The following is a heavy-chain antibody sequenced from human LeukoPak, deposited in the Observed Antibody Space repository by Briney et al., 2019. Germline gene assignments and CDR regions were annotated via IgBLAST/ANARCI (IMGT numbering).Heavy chain of an antibody. CDR1: GFKFSDDY. Sequence: PGGSLRLSCAASGFKFSDDYMSWIRQPPGKGLEWIAYISRSSSNIWSAASVRGRFSISRDNAKNSLFLQMDSLRVEDTAVYYCVRDVGGDYVPQRFETWGHGTLVIVSS. CDR2: ISRSSSNI. CDR3: VRDVGGDYVPQRFET. J-gene: IGHJ5*01. V-gene: IGHV3-11*01. D-gene: IGHD3-10*02.